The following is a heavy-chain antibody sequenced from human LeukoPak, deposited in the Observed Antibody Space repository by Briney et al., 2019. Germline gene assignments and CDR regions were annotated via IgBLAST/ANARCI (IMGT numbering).Heavy chain of an antibody. CDR3: ARDPSDSSSWIKGYFQH. CDR1: GGTFSSYT. D-gene: IGHD6-13*01. CDR2: IIPILGIA. Sequence: SVKVSCKASGGTFSSYTISWVRQAPGQGLEWMGRIIPILGIANYAQKFQGRVTITADRSTSTAYMELSSLRSEDTAVYYCARDPSDSSSWIKGYFQHWGQGTLVTVSS. V-gene: IGHV1-69*04. J-gene: IGHJ1*01.